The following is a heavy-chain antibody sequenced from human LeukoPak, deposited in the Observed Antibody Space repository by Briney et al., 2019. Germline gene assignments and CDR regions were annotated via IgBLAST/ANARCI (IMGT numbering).Heavy chain of an antibody. D-gene: IGHD5-12*01. J-gene: IGHJ4*02. CDR1: GGSISSYY. CDR2: IYYSGST. Sequence: SETLSLTCTVSGGSISSYYWSRIRQPPGKGLEWIGYIYYSGSTNYNPSLKSRVTISVGTSKNQFSLKLSSVTAADTAVYYCARANRYDLYFDYWGQGTLATVSS. CDR3: ARANRYDLYFDY. V-gene: IGHV4-59*01.